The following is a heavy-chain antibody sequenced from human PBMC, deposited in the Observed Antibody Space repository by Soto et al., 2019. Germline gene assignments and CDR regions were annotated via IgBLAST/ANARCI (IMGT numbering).Heavy chain of an antibody. CDR3: ARGNRDYGDFESFFDY. V-gene: IGHV3-11*01. CDR2: ISSSGSIV. CDR1: GFTFREYY. D-gene: IGHD4-17*01. Sequence: QVQLVECGGGLVKPGGSLRLSCAASGFTFREYYMSWIRQAPGKGLEWLSSISSSGSIVYYADSLKGRFTISRDNAKNSLHLQMNSLRAEDTAVYYCARGNRDYGDFESFFDYWGQGSLVTVS. J-gene: IGHJ4*02.